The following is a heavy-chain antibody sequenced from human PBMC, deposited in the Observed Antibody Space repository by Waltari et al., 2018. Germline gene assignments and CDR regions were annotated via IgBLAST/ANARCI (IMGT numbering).Heavy chain of an antibody. Sequence: EVQLLESGGGLVQPGGSLRLSCEASGFTFRNYAMAWVRQAPGRGRGWVAGISVMGRSSRNAESVKGRFTISRDNSKNTLYLQLNSLRAEDTAKYYCAKDVISDWEGNYFDHWGQGTLVTVSS. V-gene: IGHV3-23*01. CDR1: GFTFRNYA. D-gene: IGHD3-16*02. J-gene: IGHJ4*02. CDR2: ISVMGRSS. CDR3: AKDVISDWEGNYFDH.